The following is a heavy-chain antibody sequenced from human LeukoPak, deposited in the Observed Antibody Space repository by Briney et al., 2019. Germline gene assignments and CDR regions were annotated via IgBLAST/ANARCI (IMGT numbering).Heavy chain of an antibody. J-gene: IGHJ5*02. Sequence: SGGSLRLSCAASGFTFSSYSMNCVRQAPGKGLEWVSSISSRSSYIYYADSVKGRFTISRDNAKNSLYLQMNSLRAEDTAVYYCARTAAVGSSWSFGSDWFDPWGQGTLVTVSS. CDR3: ARTAAVGSSWSFGSDWFDP. CDR2: ISSRSSYI. V-gene: IGHV3-21*01. D-gene: IGHD6-13*01. CDR1: GFTFSSYS.